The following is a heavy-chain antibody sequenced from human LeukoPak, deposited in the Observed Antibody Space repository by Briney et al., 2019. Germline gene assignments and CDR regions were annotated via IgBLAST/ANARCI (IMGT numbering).Heavy chain of an antibody. CDR2: INHSGST. J-gene: IGHJ3*02. CDR1: GGSFNGYY. Sequence: NPSETLSLTCAVYGGSFNGYYWSWIRQPPGKGLEWIGEINHSGSTNYNPSLKSRVTISVDTSKNQFSLKLSSVTAADTAVYYCAREGARDAFDIWGQGTMVTVSS. CDR3: AREGARDAFDI. V-gene: IGHV4-34*01. D-gene: IGHD4/OR15-4a*01.